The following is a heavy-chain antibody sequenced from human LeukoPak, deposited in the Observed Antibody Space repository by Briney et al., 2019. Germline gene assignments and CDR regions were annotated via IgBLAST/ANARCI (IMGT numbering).Heavy chain of an antibody. J-gene: IGHJ5*02. D-gene: IGHD6-6*01. CDR2: IYYSGST. CDR1: GGSISSSNW. CDR3: ARQYSSSFDWFDP. Sequence: PSETLSLTCAVSGGSISSSNWWSWVRQPPGKGLEWIGSIYYSGSTYYNPSLKSRVTISVDTSKNQFSLKLSSVTAADTAVYYCARQYSSSFDWFDPWGQGTLVTVSS. V-gene: IGHV4-39*01.